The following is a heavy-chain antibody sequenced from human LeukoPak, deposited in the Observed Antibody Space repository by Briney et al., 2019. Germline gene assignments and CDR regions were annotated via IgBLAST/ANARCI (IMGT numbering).Heavy chain of an antibody. CDR1: GYTFTSYD. D-gene: IGHD2-15*01. CDR2: MNPNSGNT. Sequence: GALVKVSCKASGYTFTSYDINWVRQATGQGLEWMGWMNPNSGNTVYAQKFQGRVTMTRNTSINTAYMELSSLRSEDTAVYYCARVRGYSLSDWGQGTLVTVSS. J-gene: IGHJ4*02. V-gene: IGHV1-8*01. CDR3: ARVRGYSLSD.